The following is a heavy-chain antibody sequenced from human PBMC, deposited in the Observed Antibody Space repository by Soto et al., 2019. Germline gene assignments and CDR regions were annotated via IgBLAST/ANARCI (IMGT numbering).Heavy chain of an antibody. CDR2: ISWKDEK. V-gene: IGHV2-5*01. Sequence: QITLKESGPTLVKPTQTLTVTCTFSGFSLSTSGAGVGWIRQSPGKAPEWLARISWKDEKRYNPGLKSRLTLTKDTSKNQVVLTMTDLDPVDTATYFCAHRYGGNYYRWYFDSWGQGTLVTVSS. D-gene: IGHD1-26*01. CDR1: GFSLSTSGAG. CDR3: AHRYGGNYYRWYFDS. J-gene: IGHJ4*02.